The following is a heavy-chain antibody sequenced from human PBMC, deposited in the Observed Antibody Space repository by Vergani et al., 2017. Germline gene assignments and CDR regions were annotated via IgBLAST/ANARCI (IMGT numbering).Heavy chain of an antibody. D-gene: IGHD5-12*01. Sequence: QVQLQESGPGLVKPSETLSLTCTVSGGSISSYYWSWIRQPPGKGLEWIGYIYYSGSTNYNPSLKSRVTISVDTSKNQFSLQLSSVTAADTAVYYCATYSGYDSVGWFDPWGQGTLVTVSS. CDR2: IYYSGST. CDR3: ATYSGYDSVGWFDP. CDR1: GGSISSYY. J-gene: IGHJ5*02. V-gene: IGHV4-59*01.